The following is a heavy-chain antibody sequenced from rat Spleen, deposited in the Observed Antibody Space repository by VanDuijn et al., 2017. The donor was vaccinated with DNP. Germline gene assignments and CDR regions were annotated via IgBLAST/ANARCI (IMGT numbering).Heavy chain of an antibody. Sequence: EVNLVESGGGLVQPGRSVKLSCAASGFNFNDYWMGWVRQAPGKGLEWIGEIKDDSSIKNYNPALNGKVTFSRDNDQNTLYLQMTNLESEDTGIYYCVTRGDPFDNWFAYWGQGTLVTVSS. CDR1: GFNFNDYW. V-gene: IGHV4-2*01. CDR2: IKDDSSIK. D-gene: IGHD4-2*01. J-gene: IGHJ3*01. CDR3: VTRGDPFDNWFAY.